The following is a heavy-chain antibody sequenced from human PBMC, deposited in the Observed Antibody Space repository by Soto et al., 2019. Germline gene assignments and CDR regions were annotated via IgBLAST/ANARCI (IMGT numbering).Heavy chain of an antibody. CDR3: ARYHSITMVRGVTVGGMDV. J-gene: IGHJ6*02. CDR2: INPNSGGT. Sequence: GASVKVSCKASGYTFTGYYMHWVRQAPGQGLEWMGWINPNSGGTNYAQKFQGWVTMTRDTSIGTAYMELSRLRSDDTAVYYCARYHSITMVRGVTVGGMDVWGQGTTVTVSS. CDR1: GYTFTGYY. V-gene: IGHV1-2*04. D-gene: IGHD3-10*01.